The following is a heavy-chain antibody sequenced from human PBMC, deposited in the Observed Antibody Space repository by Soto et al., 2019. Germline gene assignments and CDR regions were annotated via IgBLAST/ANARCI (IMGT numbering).Heavy chain of an antibody. D-gene: IGHD6-6*01. CDR3: ANMDSSSSSFDY. Sequence: GGSLSLSCAASGFTFSSYAMSWVRQAPGKGLEWVSAISGSGGSTYYADSVKGRFTISRDNSKNTLYLQMNSLRAEDTAVYYCANMDSSSSSFDYWGQGTLVTVSS. V-gene: IGHV3-23*01. CDR1: GFTFSSYA. CDR2: ISGSGGST. J-gene: IGHJ4*02.